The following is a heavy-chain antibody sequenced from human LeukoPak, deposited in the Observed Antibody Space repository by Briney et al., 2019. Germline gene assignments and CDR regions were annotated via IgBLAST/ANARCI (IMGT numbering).Heavy chain of an antibody. D-gene: IGHD2-2*03. CDR2: IYHSGST. CDR1: GGSISSGGYS. J-gene: IGHJ3*02. V-gene: IGHV4-30-2*01. CDR3: ARVDGDAFDI. Sequence: SQTLSLTCAVSGGSISSGGYSWSWIRQPPGKGLEWIGYIYHSGSTYYNPSLKSRVTISVDTSKNQFSLKLSSVTAADTAVYYCARVDGDAFDIWGQGTMVTVSS.